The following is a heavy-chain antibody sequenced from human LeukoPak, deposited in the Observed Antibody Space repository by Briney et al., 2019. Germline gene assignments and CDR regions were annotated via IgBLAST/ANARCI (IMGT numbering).Heavy chain of an antibody. V-gene: IGHV4-59*01. Sequence: SESLSLTWTVSVSSISSYNGSWIRQPPWKGREWIAYIYYSGSTNYNPSLKSRVTISVDTSKNQFSLKLSSVTAADTAVYYCARDWEDCSGGSCYPVIDYWGQGTTVTVSS. CDR3: ARDWEDCSGGSCYPVIDY. J-gene: IGHJ4*03. CDR1: VSSISSYN. D-gene: IGHD2-15*01. CDR2: IYYSGST.